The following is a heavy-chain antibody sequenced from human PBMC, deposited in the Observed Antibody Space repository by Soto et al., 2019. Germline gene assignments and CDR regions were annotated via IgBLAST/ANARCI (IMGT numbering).Heavy chain of an antibody. CDR1: GYSFTSYW. J-gene: IGHJ3*02. CDR2: IYPGDSDT. CDR3: ARRASSWYDGDAFDI. Sequence: GESLKISCKGSGYSFTSYWIGWVRQMPGKGLEWMGIIYPGDSDTRYSPSFQGQVTISADKSISTAYLQWSSLKASDTAMYYCARRASSWYDGDAFDIWGQGTMVTVSS. V-gene: IGHV5-51*01. D-gene: IGHD6-13*01.